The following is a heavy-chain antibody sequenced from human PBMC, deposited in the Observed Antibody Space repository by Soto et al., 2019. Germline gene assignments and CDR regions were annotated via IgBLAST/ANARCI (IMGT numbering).Heavy chain of an antibody. D-gene: IGHD2-21*02. CDR2: IVVGSGNT. Sequence: SVKFSCKASGFTFFTSAIQWVRQARGQRLEWMGGIVVGSGNTNYAQKFQERITITRDMSTNTAYMELTSLRSEDTAVYYCAADPYCGGDCYFDYWGQGTMVTVSS. V-gene: IGHV1-58*02. CDR3: AADPYCGGDCYFDY. J-gene: IGHJ4*02. CDR1: GFTFFTSA.